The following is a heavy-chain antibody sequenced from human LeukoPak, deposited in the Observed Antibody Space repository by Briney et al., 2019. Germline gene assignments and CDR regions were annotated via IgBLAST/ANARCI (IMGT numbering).Heavy chain of an antibody. CDR1: GFTFSSYE. V-gene: IGHV3-48*03. D-gene: IGHD7-27*01. J-gene: IGHJ6*02. CDR2: ISSSGSTI. Sequence: QPGGSLRLSCAASGFTFSSYEMNWVRQAPGKGLEWVSYISSSGSTIYYADSVKGRFTISRDNAKNSLYLQMYSLRAEDTAVYYCARRLGYYYGMDVWGQGTTVTVSS. CDR3: ARRLGYYYGMDV.